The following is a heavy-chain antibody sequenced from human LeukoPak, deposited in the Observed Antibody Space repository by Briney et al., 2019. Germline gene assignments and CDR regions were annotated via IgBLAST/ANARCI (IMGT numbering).Heavy chain of an antibody. CDR2: ISNTGNRV. Sequence: PGGSLRLSCAASGFTFSSFAMNWVRQAPGKGLEWVSTISNTGNRVVYADSVKGRFTISRDNSNNTLNLQMNSLRAEDTAVYYCAKDMEWLVLGYWGQGTLVTVSS. V-gene: IGHV3-23*01. CDR1: GFTFSSFA. CDR3: AKDMEWLVLGY. D-gene: IGHD6-19*01. J-gene: IGHJ4*02.